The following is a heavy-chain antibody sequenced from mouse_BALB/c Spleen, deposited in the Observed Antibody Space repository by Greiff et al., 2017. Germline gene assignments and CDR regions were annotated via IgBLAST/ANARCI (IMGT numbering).Heavy chain of an antibody. D-gene: IGHD1-1*01. CDR2: ISSGGST. CDR1: GFTFSSYA. CDR3: ARGRDYYGSDYFDY. V-gene: IGHV5-6-5*01. J-gene: IGHJ2*01. Sequence: EVKLVESGGGLVKPGGSLKLSCAASGFTFSSYAMSWVRQTPEKRLEWVASISSGGSTYYPDSVKGRFTISRDNARNILYLQMSSLRSEDTAMYYCARGRDYYGSDYFDYWGQGTTLTVSS.